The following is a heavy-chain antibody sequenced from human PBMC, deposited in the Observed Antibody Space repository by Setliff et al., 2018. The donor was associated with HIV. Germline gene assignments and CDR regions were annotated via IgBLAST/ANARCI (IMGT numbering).Heavy chain of an antibody. D-gene: IGHD1-26*01. V-gene: IGHV3-74*01. CDR2: INNDGSIT. J-gene: IGHJ4*02. Sequence: PGGSLRLSCRASGFTFSGYWIHLVRQAPGKGLEWVSRINNDGSITSYADSVKGRFTISRDNAKNTLYLQMNSLRAEDTAVYYCVRKAEVGNTTHFDYWGQGTLVTVSS. CDR3: VRKAEVGNTTHFDY. CDR1: GFTFSGYW.